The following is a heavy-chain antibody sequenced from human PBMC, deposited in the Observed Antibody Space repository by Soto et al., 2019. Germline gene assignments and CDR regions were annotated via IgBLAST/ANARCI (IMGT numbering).Heavy chain of an antibody. Sequence: PETLSLTCTVSGGSISSSSYYWGWIRQPPGKGLEWIGSIYYSGSTYYNPSLKSRVTISVDTSKNQFSLKLSSVTAADTAVYYCARQGSYYDSSGYFAGYYFDYWGQGTLVT. J-gene: IGHJ4*02. D-gene: IGHD3-22*01. V-gene: IGHV4-39*01. CDR3: ARQGSYYDSSGYFAGYYFDY. CDR1: GGSISSSSYY. CDR2: IYYSGST.